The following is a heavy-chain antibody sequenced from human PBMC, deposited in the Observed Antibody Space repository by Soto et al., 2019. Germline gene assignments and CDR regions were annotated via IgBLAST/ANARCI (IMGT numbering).Heavy chain of an antibody. CDR2: ISGSGGST. Sequence: PGGSLRLSCAASGFTFTNYAMSWVRQAPGKGLEWVSVISGSGGSTYYADSVKGRFTISRDNSRNTLYLQMNSLRSEDTAMYYCAIARPYSSSSRFDYWGQGTLVTVSS. V-gene: IGHV3-23*01. CDR3: AIARPYSSSSRFDY. CDR1: GFTFTNYA. J-gene: IGHJ4*02. D-gene: IGHD6-6*01.